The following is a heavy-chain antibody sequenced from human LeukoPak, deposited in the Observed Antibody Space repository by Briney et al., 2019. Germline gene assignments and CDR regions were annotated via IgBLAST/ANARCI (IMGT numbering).Heavy chain of an antibody. Sequence: SETLSLTCTVSGGSISSYYWSWIRQPPGKGLEWIGYIYYSGSTNYNPSLKSRVTISVDTSKNQFSLKLSSVTAADTAVYYCARARGGYPQYWGQGTLVTVSS. V-gene: IGHV4-59*12. J-gene: IGHJ4*02. CDR3: ARARGGYPQY. CDR2: IYYSGST. CDR1: GGSISSYY. D-gene: IGHD3-16*02.